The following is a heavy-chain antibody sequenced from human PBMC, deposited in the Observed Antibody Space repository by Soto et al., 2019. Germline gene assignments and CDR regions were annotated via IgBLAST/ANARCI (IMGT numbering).Heavy chain of an antibody. J-gene: IGHJ6*02. CDR1: GFLFHTYT. CDR2: ISHDGASA. Sequence: QVHLVDSGGGVVQPGRSLRLSCGASGFLFHTYTMQWVRQAPGKGLEWVAAISHDGASAEYADSVRGRFTISRDNSGDTLYLQMNNLKTEDTGVYYCARPGSGYDVLSGRYFYYYHTIDVWGQGTTVAVSS. CDR3: ARPGSGYDVLSGRYFYYYHTIDV. D-gene: IGHD3-3*01. V-gene: IGHV3-30*04.